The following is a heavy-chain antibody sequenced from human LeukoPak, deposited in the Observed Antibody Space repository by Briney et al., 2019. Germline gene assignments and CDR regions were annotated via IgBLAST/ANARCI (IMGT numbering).Heavy chain of an antibody. CDR2: ISYSGST. D-gene: IGHD3-22*01. V-gene: IGHV4-59*01. Sequence: SETLSLTCSVSGGSISSYYWSWIRQFPGQGLEWIGDISYSGSTKYNPTLKSRATISADTSKNQFSLELTSVTAADTAVYYCAREARGSNGYYYNFWGQGTLVTVSS. J-gene: IGHJ4*02. CDR1: GGSISSYY. CDR3: AREARGSNGYYYNF.